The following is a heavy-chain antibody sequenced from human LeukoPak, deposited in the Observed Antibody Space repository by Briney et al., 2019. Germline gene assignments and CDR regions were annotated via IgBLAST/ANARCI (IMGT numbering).Heavy chain of an antibody. CDR1: GGSFSGYY. D-gene: IGHD6-19*01. V-gene: IGHV4-34*01. CDR2: INHSGST. CDR3: ARGKSGWYRY. J-gene: IGHJ4*02. Sequence: SETLSLTCAVYGGSFSGYYWSWIRPPPGKGLEWIGEINHSGSTNYNPSLKSRVTISVDTSKNQFSLKLSSVTAADTAVYYCARGKSGWYRYWGQGTLVTVSS.